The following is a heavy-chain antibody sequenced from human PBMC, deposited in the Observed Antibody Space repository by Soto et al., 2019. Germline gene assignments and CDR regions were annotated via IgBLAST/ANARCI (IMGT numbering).Heavy chain of an antibody. Sequence: SVKVSCKASGGTFSSYAISWVRQAPGQGLEWMGGIIPIFGTANYAQKFQGRVTITADESTSTAYMELSSLRSEDTAVYYCARGVVYCSSTSCPTGGDYYYGMDVWGQGTTVPVYS. CDR2: IIPIFGTA. CDR3: ARGVVYCSSTSCPTGGDYYYGMDV. V-gene: IGHV1-69*13. D-gene: IGHD2-2*01. J-gene: IGHJ6*02. CDR1: GGTFSSYA.